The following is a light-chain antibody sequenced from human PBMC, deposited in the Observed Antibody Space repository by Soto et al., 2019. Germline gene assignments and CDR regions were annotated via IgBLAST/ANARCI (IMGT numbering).Light chain of an antibody. CDR2: EVN. V-gene: IGLV2-8*01. J-gene: IGLJ3*02. Sequence: QSGLTQPPSASGSPGQSVTISCTGTSSDIGGYNSVSWYQQHPGKAPRLMIYEVNKRPSGVPDRFSGSKSGYTASLTVSGLQTEDEAFYYCSSSAGIYHYLVFGGGTKLTVL. CDR1: SSDIGGYNS. CDR3: SSSAGIYHYLV.